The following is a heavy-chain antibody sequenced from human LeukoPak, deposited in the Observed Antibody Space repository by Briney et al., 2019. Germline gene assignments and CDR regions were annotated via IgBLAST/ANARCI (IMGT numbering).Heavy chain of an antibody. D-gene: IGHD2-2*01. CDR1: GYTFTSYA. CDR3: ARQGSYASKYNWFDP. Sequence: ASVKVSCKASGYTFTSYAKHWVRQAPGQRLEWMGWINAGNGNTKYSQEFQGRVTITRDTSASTAYMELSSLRSEDMAVYYCARQGSYASKYNWFDPWGQGTLVTVSS. V-gene: IGHV1-3*03. CDR2: INAGNGNT. J-gene: IGHJ5*02.